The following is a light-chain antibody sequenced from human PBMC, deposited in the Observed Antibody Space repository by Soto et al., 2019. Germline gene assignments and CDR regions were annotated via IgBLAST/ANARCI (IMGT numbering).Light chain of an antibody. V-gene: IGKV3-15*01. CDR1: QSVDSN. Sequence: EILMTQSPATLSVSPGERATLSCRASQSVDSNLAWYQQKPGQAPRLLIYGASTRATGISARFSGSGSGTEFTLTISSLQSEDFGVYYCQQYISYPYTFGQGTKLEIK. J-gene: IGKJ2*01. CDR2: GAS. CDR3: QQYISYPYT.